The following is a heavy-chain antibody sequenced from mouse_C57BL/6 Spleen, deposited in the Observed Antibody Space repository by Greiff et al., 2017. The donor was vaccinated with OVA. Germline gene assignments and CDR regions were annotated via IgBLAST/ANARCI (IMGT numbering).Heavy chain of an antibody. D-gene: IGHD2-3*01. CDR2: INPSSGYT. CDR3: AREEGYDSYPYYFDY. J-gene: IGHJ2*01. V-gene: IGHV1-7*01. Sequence: QVQLQQSGAELAKPGASVKLSCKASGYTFTSYWMHWVKQRPGQGLEWIGYINPSSGYTKYNQKFKDKATLTAAKSSSTAYMQLSSLTYEDSAVYYCAREEGYDSYPYYFDYWGQGTTLTVSS. CDR1: GYTFTSYW.